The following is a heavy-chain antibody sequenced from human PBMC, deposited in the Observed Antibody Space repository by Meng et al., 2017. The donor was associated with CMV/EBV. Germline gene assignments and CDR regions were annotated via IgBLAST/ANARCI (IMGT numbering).Heavy chain of an antibody. V-gene: IGHV3-74*01. D-gene: IGHD6-13*01. CDR3: AREAAETYYYHGMDV. CDR1: GFTFSSYW. Sequence: GESLKISCAASGFTFSSYWMHWVRQAPGKGLVWVSRINSDGSSTSYADSVKGRFTISRDNAKNTLYLQMNSLRAEDTAVYYCAREAAETYYYHGMDVWGQGTTVTVSS. J-gene: IGHJ6*02. CDR2: INSDGSST.